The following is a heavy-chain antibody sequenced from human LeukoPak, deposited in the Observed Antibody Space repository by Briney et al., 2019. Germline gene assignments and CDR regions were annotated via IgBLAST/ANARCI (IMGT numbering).Heavy chain of an antibody. Sequence: SVKVSCKASGGIFSSYVISWVRQAPGQGLEWMGGIIPIFGTANYAQKFQGRVTITTDESTSTAYMELSSLRSEDTAVYYCARWSGSVTARNYYYYMDVWGEGTTVTVSS. CDR1: GGIFSSYV. CDR2: IIPIFGTA. D-gene: IGHD6-6*01. CDR3: ARWSGSVTARNYYYYMDV. J-gene: IGHJ6*03. V-gene: IGHV1-69*05.